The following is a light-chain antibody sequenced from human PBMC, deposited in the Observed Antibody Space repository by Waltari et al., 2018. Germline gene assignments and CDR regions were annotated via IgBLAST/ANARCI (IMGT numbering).Light chain of an antibody. CDR3: SSYTSRSISWV. Sequence: QSALTQPASVSGSPGQSITISCTGTSSDVGGYNYVSWYQQHPGKAPQLMIYEVTNRPSGISSRFSGSKSGNTASLTISVLQAEDEADYYCSSYTSRSISWVFGTGTKVTVL. CDR2: EVT. CDR1: SSDVGGYNY. J-gene: IGLJ1*01. V-gene: IGLV2-14*01.